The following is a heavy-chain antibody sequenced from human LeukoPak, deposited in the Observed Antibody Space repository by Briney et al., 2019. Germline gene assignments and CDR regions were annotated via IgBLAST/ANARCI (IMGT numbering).Heavy chain of an antibody. Sequence: ASLKVSCKASGSTFTGSYLPSVRQAPGQGLKWMGWINPNSGGTNYAQRFQGRVTMTRDTSISTAYMELSRLRSDDTAVYYCARVLAGNWFDPWGQGTLVTVSS. V-gene: IGHV1-2*02. CDR1: GSTFTGSY. CDR3: ARVLAGNWFDP. J-gene: IGHJ5*02. CDR2: INPNSGGT. D-gene: IGHD6-13*01.